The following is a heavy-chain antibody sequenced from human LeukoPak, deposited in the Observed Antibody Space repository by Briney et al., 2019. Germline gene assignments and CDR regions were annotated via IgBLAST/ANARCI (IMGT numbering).Heavy chain of an antibody. J-gene: IGHJ3*02. Sequence: GGSLRLSCVASGFTFSSNGMHWVRQAPGKGLEWVTFIQYDGSKKYYADSVKGRFTISRDNSKNTLYLQMNSLRAEDTAVYYCAKDVDTAMENAFDIWGQGTMVTVSS. CDR3: AKDVDTAMENAFDI. D-gene: IGHD5-18*01. CDR1: GFTFSSNG. CDR2: IQYDGSKK. V-gene: IGHV3-30*02.